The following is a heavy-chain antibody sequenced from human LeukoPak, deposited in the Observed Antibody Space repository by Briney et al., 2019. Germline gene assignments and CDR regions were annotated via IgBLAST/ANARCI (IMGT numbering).Heavy chain of an antibody. V-gene: IGHV3-30*18. CDR2: ISYDGSNK. CDR1: GFTFSSYG. D-gene: IGHD3-10*01. CDR3: AKDLWFGEPDAFDI. J-gene: IGHJ3*02. Sequence: GGSLRLSCAASGFTFSSYGMHWVRQAPGKVLEWVAVISYDGSNKYYADSVKGRFTISRDNSKNTLYLQMNSLRAEDTAVYYCAKDLWFGEPDAFDIWGQGTMVTVSS.